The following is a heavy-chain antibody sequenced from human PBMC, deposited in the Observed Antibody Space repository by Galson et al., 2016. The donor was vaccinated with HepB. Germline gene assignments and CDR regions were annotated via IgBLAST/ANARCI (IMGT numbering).Heavy chain of an antibody. J-gene: IGHJ3*01. CDR3: ARGYCGGVNSYAGFDV. V-gene: IGHV3-13*01. CDR1: GFTFRSYD. Sequence: SLRLSCAASGFTFRSYDMHWVRQTTGKGLEWVSEIDTAGDTYYPGSVQGRFTISRENGKNSLYLQMNSLRAGDTGIYFCARGYCGGVNSYAGFDVWGQGTMVTVSS. D-gene: IGHD2-21*01. CDR2: IDTAGDT.